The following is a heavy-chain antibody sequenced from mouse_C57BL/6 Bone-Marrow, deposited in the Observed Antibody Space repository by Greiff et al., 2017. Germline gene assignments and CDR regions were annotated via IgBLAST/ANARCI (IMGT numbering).Heavy chain of an antibody. J-gene: IGHJ2*01. V-gene: IGHV5-6*01. CDR3: ARHSDYDYYSFDY. CDR1: GFTFSSYG. D-gene: IGHD2-4*01. CDR2: ISSGGSYT. Sequence: EVKLVESGGDLVKPGGSLKLSCAASGFTFSSYGMSWVRQTPDKRLEWVATISSGGSYTSYPDSVKGRFTISRDNAKKTLYLQMSSLKSEDTDMYYCARHSDYDYYSFDYCGQGTTLTVSS.